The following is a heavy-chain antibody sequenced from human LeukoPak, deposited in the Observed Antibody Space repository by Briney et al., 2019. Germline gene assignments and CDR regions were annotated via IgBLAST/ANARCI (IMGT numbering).Heavy chain of an antibody. D-gene: IGHD3-22*01. CDR1: GGSMSSYY. J-gene: IGHJ4*02. CDR2: TYYSGNT. Sequence: SETLAATCTVSGGSMSSYYWSWIRQPPGKGLEWIGYTYYSGNTNCNPSLKSRVTISVDTSKNQFSLKVSSVTAADTAVYYCARVFHDSSGYPFDYWGQGTPVTVSS. V-gene: IGHV4-59*01. CDR3: ARVFHDSSGYPFDY.